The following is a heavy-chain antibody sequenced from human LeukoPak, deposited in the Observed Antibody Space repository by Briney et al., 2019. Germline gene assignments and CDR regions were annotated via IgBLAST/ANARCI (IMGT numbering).Heavy chain of an antibody. CDR2: IYHSGDT. J-gene: IGHJ4*02. D-gene: IGHD2-15*01. Sequence: NPSETLALTCTVSGGSIFNYYWSWIRQPPGKGLEWIGYIYHSGDTNHNPSLKSRVTISTDTSKNQFSLELRSVTAADTAVYYCARHPFATPFDSWGQGTLVTVSS. CDR3: ARHPFATPFDS. V-gene: IGHV4-59*08. CDR1: GGSIFNYY.